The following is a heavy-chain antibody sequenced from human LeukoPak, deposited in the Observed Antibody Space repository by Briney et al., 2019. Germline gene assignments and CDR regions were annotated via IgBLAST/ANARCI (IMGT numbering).Heavy chain of an antibody. V-gene: IGHV3-21*01. CDR1: GFTFSSYS. Sequence: GGSLRLFCGASGFTFSSYSMNWARHAPGKGLECVSSISSSRSYIYYADSVKGRFTISSDNAKNSLYLQMNSLRAEDTAVYYCARDLPYGDWYFDLWGRGTLVTVSS. J-gene: IGHJ2*01. CDR3: ARDLPYGDWYFDL. CDR2: ISSSRSYI. D-gene: IGHD4-17*01.